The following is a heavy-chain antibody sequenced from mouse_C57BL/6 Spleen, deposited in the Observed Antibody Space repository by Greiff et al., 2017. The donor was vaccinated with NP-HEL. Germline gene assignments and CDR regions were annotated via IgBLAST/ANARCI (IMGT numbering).Heavy chain of an antibody. CDR3: ARSTAQATWFAY. J-gene: IGHJ3*01. V-gene: IGHV1-55*01. D-gene: IGHD3-2*02. CDR1: GYTFTSYW. CDR2: IYPGSGST. Sequence: VQLQQSGAELVKPGASVKMSCKASGYTFTSYWITWVKQRPGQGLEWIGDIYPGSGSTNYNKKFKSKATLTVDTSSSTAYMQLSSLTSEDSAVYYCARSTAQATWFAYWGQGTLVTVSA.